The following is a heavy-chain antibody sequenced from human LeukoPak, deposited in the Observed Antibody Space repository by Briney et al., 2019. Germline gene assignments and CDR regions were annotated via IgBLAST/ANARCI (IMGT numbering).Heavy chain of an antibody. CDR2: ISHSGST. D-gene: IGHD3-22*01. CDR3: ARGMRDSRALDY. CDR1: GSSIRSSNW. J-gene: IGHJ4*02. V-gene: IGHV4-4*02. Sequence: SETLSLTCAVSGSSIRSSNWWSWVHQPPGKGLEWIGEISHSGSTNYNPSLKSRVTISVDKSKNQFSLKLSSVAAADTAIYYCARGMRDSRALDYWGQGTLVTVSS.